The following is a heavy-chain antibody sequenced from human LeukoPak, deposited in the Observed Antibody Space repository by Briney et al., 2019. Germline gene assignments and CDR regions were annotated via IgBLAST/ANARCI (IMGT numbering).Heavy chain of an antibody. CDR2: IYTSGST. V-gene: IGHV4-4*07. CDR3: ARNTGGYSYGYNYYMDV. J-gene: IGHJ6*03. D-gene: IGHD5-18*01. Sequence: SETLSLTCTVSGGSISSYYWSWIRQPAGKGLEWIGRIYTSGSTNYNPSLKSRVTMSVDTSKNQFSLKLSSVTAADAAVYYCARNTGGYSYGYNYYMDVWGKGTTVTVSS. CDR1: GGSISSYY.